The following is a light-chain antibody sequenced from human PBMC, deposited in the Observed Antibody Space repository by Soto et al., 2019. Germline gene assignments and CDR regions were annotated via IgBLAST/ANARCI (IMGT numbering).Light chain of an antibody. CDR1: QTISSW. CDR2: KAS. V-gene: IGKV1-5*03. J-gene: IGKJ1*01. CDR3: HLYTSYSPA. Sequence: VSLRKKITNTFPASQTISSWLAWYQQKPGKAPKLLIYKASTLKSGVPSRFSGSGSGTAFTLPLTSLHPDDVTPSYRHLYTSYSPAFRQGTKVDIK.